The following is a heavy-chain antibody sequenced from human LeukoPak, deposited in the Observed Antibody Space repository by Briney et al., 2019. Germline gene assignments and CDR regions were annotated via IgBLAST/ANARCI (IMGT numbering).Heavy chain of an antibody. CDR1: EDSVSSNSVA. V-gene: IGHV6-1*01. J-gene: IGHJ4*02. CDR3: ARGVGATKPFDY. Sequence: SQTLSLTCVISEDSVSSNSVAWNWIRQSPSRGLEWLGRTYYRSKWYSDYAVSVKSRVIINADTSKNQFSLQLNSVTPEDTAVYYCARGVGATKPFDYWGQGTLVTVSS. CDR2: TYYRSKWYS. D-gene: IGHD1-26*01.